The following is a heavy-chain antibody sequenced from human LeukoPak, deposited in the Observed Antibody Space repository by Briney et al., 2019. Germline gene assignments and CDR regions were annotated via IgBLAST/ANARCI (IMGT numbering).Heavy chain of an antibody. CDR1: GFTFSSYG. CDR2: IRYDGSNK. Sequence: GGSLRLSCAASGFTFSSYGMHWVRQAPGKGLEWVAFIRYDGSNKYYADSVKGRFTISRDNYKNTLYLQMSSLRAEDTAVYYCARDPNGNYVGAFDFQRWGQGTLVTVSS. J-gene: IGHJ1*01. V-gene: IGHV3-30*02. D-gene: IGHD4-17*01. CDR3: ARDPNGNYVGAFDFQR.